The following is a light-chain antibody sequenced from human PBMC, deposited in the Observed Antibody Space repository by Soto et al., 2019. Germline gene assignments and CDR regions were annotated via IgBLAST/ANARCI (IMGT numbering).Light chain of an antibody. Sequence: EIVMTQSPATLSVTTGERATLSCRASQSVSSNLAWYQQKPGQAPRLLIYGASTRATGIPARFSGSGSGTEFTLTISSLQSEDFAVIYCQQYDNWPITFGQGTRLEIK. J-gene: IGKJ5*01. CDR3: QQYDNWPIT. CDR2: GAS. V-gene: IGKV3-15*01. CDR1: QSVSSN.